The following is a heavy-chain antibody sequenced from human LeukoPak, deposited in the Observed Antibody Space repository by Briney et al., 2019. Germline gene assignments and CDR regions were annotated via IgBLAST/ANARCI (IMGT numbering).Heavy chain of an antibody. D-gene: IGHD5-24*01. CDR1: GFTFSSYA. V-gene: IGHV3-23*01. CDR3: AKEATIFLNLDY. Sequence: GFLRLSCAASGFTFSSYAMHWVRQAPGKGLEWVSAISGSGGSTYYADSVKGRFTISRDNSKNTLCLQMNSLRAEDTAVYYCAKEATIFLNLDYWGQGTLVTVSS. J-gene: IGHJ4*02. CDR2: ISGSGGST.